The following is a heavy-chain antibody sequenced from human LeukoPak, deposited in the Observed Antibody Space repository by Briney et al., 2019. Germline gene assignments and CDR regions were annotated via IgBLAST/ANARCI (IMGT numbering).Heavy chain of an antibody. Sequence: GESLRLSCAASGFTSTSYALTWARQAPGKGLEWVSGISGGGVTTYYADSVKGRFTISRDNSKNTLYLQMNSLRADDTAIYYCARNQQLGGHSYYYYGMDVWGQGTTVTVSS. J-gene: IGHJ6*02. CDR3: ARNQQLGGHSYYYYGMDV. D-gene: IGHD3-16*01. CDR1: GFTSTSYA. CDR2: ISGGGVTT. V-gene: IGHV3-23*01.